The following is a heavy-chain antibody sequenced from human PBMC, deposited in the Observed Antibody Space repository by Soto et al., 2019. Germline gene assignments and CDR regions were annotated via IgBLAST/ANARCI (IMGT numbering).Heavy chain of an antibody. CDR2: ISSRSDI. Sequence: PGGSLRLSCVGSGFTFRNYSINWVRQAPGKGLEWVSSISSRSDIYYADSVKGRFTISRDNAKNSVSLQMNSLRAEDTAVCYCAREYPAWPLAYGLDGWGQGTTVTVSS. J-gene: IGHJ6*02. V-gene: IGHV3-21*01. CDR3: AREYPAWPLAYGLDG. CDR1: GFTFRNYS.